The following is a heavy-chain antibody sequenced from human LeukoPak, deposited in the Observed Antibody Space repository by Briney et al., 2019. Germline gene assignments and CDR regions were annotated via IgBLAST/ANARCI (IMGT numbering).Heavy chain of an antibody. V-gene: IGHV3-30-3*01. Sequence: GGSLRLSCAASGFTFSSYAMHWVRQARGKGLEGVAVISYDGSNKYYADSVKGRFTISRDNSKNTLYLQMNSLGAEDTAVYYCARESGIAAAGYFDYWGQGTLVTVSS. CDR2: ISYDGSNK. CDR1: GFTFSSYA. D-gene: IGHD6-13*01. J-gene: IGHJ4*02. CDR3: ARESGIAAAGYFDY.